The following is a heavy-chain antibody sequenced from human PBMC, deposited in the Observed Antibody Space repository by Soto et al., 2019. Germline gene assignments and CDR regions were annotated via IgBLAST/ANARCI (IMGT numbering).Heavy chain of an antibody. V-gene: IGHV4-34*01. CDR1: GGSFSGYF. CDR2: INHSGST. Sequence: PSETLSLTRAVYGGSFSGYFCPWIRQHPWKGLDWVGEINHSGSTTYNPSLKSRVSISIDTSKNLFSLKLSSVTAADTAVYYCARGFIGGIQLSSYYYYGMNVWGQGTTVNVCS. D-gene: IGHD5-18*01. J-gene: IGHJ6*02. CDR3: ARGFIGGIQLSSYYYYGMNV.